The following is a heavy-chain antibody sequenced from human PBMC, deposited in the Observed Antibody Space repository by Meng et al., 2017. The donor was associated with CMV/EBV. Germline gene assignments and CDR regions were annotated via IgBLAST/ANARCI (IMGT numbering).Heavy chain of an antibody. Sequence: SISSSNWWSWVRQPPGKGLEWIGEIYHSGSTNYNPSLKGRVTISVDTSKNQFSLKLSSVTAADTAVYYCARSSPLRFLEFLPPFRPNWGQGTLVTVSS. J-gene: IGHJ4*02. CDR3: ARSSPLRFLEFLPPFRPN. CDR2: IYHSGST. V-gene: IGHV4-4*02. CDR1: SISSSNW. D-gene: IGHD3-3*01.